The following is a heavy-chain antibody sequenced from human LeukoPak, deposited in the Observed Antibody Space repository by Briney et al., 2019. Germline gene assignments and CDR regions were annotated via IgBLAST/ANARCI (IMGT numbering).Heavy chain of an antibody. J-gene: IGHJ3*02. V-gene: IGHV3-23*01. CDR2: LSGDSGST. D-gene: IGHD3-3*01. CDR3: ASPVSPVVIIAFDI. Sequence: GGTLRLSCAASGFTLSSYGMSWVRQAPGKGLEWVSALSGDSGSTYYADSVKGRFTISRDNSKNTLYLQMNSLRAEDTAVYYCASPVSPVVIIAFDIWGQGTMVTVSS. CDR1: GFTLSSYG.